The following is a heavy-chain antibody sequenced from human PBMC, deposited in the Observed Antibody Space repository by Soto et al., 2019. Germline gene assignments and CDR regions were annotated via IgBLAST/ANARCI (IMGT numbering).Heavy chain of an antibody. J-gene: IGHJ3*02. Sequence: ASVKVSCNASGYTFTGYYMHWVRQAPGQGLEWMGWINPNSGGTNYAQKFQGRVTMTRDTSISTAYMELSRLRSDDTAVYYCARVRDSSSEAFDIWGQGTMVT. V-gene: IGHV1-2*02. D-gene: IGHD6-6*01. CDR3: ARVRDSSSEAFDI. CDR1: GYTFTGYY. CDR2: INPNSGGT.